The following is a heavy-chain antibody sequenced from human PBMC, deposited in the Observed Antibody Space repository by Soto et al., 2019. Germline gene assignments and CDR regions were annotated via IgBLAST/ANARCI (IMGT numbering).Heavy chain of an antibody. CDR2: IYPADSDT. J-gene: IGHJ6*02. V-gene: IGHV5-51*01. Sequence: PGESLQIYFKGSGYSLTNYLIGWVRQMPGKGLEWMGIIYPADSDTRYSPSFQDQVTISADKSISTAYLQWSSLKASDTAVYYCAIRPRFGGGMDVWGQGTTVTVSS. CDR1: GYSLTNYL. CDR3: AIRPRFGGGMDV. D-gene: IGHD3-10*01.